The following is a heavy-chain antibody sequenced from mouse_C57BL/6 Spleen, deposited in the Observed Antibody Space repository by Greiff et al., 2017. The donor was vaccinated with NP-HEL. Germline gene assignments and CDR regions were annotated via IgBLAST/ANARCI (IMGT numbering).Heavy chain of an antibody. D-gene: IGHD1-1*01. CDR2: IYPGNSDT. Sequence: VQLQQSGTVLARPGASVKMSCKTSGYTFTSYWMHWVKQRPGQGLEWIGAIYPGNSDTSYNQKFKGKAKLTAVTSASTAYMELSSLTNEDSAVYYCTRGGGSSPYWYFDVWGTGTTVTVSS. CDR1: GYTFTSYW. J-gene: IGHJ1*03. CDR3: TRGGGSSPYWYFDV. V-gene: IGHV1-5*01.